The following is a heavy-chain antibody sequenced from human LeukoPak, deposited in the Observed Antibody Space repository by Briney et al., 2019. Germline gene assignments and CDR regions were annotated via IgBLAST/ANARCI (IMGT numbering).Heavy chain of an antibody. CDR2: IYYRGST. CDR1: GGSIRSSSYY. CDR3: ARLDSSYHMIDY. Sequence: SETLSLTCTVSGGSIRSSSYYWGWIRQSPGKGLEWIGYIYYRGSTSYNPSLKSRVTISVDTSKNQFSLKLSSVTAADTAVYYCARLDSSYHMIDYWGQGGLVTVSS. V-gene: IGHV4-61*05. D-gene: IGHD3-22*01. J-gene: IGHJ4*02.